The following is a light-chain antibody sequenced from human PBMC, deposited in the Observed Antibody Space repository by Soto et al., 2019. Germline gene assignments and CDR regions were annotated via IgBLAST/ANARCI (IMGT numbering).Light chain of an antibody. J-gene: IGLJ3*02. CDR3: AAWDDRLNGWV. V-gene: IGLV1-44*01. CDR2: TNN. CDR1: RSNIGSNT. Sequence: QSVLTQPPSAYGTPGQRVTISCYGSRSNIGSNTVNWYQKLPGTAPKLLIYTNNQRPSGVPGRLSGSKSGTSASLAISGLQSEDEADYYCAAWDDRLNGWVFGVGNQLTV.